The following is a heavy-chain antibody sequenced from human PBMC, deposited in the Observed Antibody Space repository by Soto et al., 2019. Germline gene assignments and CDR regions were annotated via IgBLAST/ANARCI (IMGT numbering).Heavy chain of an antibody. D-gene: IGHD6-19*01. V-gene: IGHV3-30*18. CDR2: ISYDGSNK. J-gene: IGHJ6*02. CDR3: AKESGIAVAGRLGYYYDGMDV. CDR1: GFTFSSYG. Sequence: GGSLRLSCAASGFTFSSYGMHWVRQAPGKGLEWVAVISYDGSNKYYADSVKGRFTISRDNSKNTLYLQMNSLRAEDTAVYYCAKESGIAVAGRLGYYYDGMDVWGQGTTVTVSS.